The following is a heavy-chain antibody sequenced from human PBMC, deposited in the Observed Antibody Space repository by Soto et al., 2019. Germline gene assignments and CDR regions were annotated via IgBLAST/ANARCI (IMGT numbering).Heavy chain of an antibody. V-gene: IGHV1-18*01. CDR3: ARDDYGDFWPHSRLDV. J-gene: IGHJ6*02. Sequence: QGQLVQSGAEVKKPGASVKISCKTSGYTFTSYGISWVRQAPGQGLEWMGWLSGYNGDTSYAQKFQGRVTMTIDRSTPTAYMELRSLRADDTAVYYCARDDYGDFWPHSRLDVWGQGTTVTVSS. D-gene: IGHD4-17*01. CDR2: LSGYNGDT. CDR1: GYTFTSYG.